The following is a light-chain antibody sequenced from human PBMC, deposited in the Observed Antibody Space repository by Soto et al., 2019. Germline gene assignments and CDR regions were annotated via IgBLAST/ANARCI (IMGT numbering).Light chain of an antibody. Sequence: DIQMTQSPSSLSASVGDRVTITCRASQSISSYLNCYQQKPGKAPKLLIYAASSLQSGVPSRFSGSGSATDFILTISSLHPEDFANYYSPHSYSFFGPGTTVDIK. CDR2: AAS. J-gene: IGKJ3*01. CDR3: PHSYSF. CDR1: QSISSY. V-gene: IGKV1-39*01.